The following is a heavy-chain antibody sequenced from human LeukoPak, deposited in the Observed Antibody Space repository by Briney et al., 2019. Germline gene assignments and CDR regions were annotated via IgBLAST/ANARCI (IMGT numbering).Heavy chain of an antibody. J-gene: IGHJ2*01. V-gene: IGHV4-39*01. D-gene: IGHD3-22*01. Sequence: SETLSLTCTVSGGSISSSSYYWGWIRQPPGKGLEWIGSIYYSGSTYYNPSLKSRVTISVDTSKNQFSLKLSSVTAADTAVYYCASPSSGYYCSWYFDLWGRGTLVTVSS. CDR2: IYYSGST. CDR3: ASPSSGYYCSWYFDL. CDR1: GGSISSSSYY.